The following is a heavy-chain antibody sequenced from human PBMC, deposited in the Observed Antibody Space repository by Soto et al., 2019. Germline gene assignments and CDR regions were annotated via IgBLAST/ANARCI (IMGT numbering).Heavy chain of an antibody. V-gene: IGHV3-53*01. CDR3: ATWLLRQHAFDL. J-gene: IGHJ3*01. D-gene: IGHD2-2*01. CDR2: LYNTDGT. Sequence: DVQLVESGGVVIQPGGSPRLSCAASGFTFSGKKYLTWVRQAPGKGLEWVSALYNTDGTFYSDSLKGRFTVSRDNSKNPFYLQLNSVQPDDTAVYYCATWLLRQHAFDLWGLGTMVTVSS. CDR1: GFTFSGKKY.